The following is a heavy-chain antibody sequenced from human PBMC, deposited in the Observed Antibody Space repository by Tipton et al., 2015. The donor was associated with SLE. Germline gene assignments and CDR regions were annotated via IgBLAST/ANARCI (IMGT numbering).Heavy chain of an antibody. J-gene: IGHJ4*02. CDR1: GYTFTSYY. Sequence: QVQLVQSGAEVKKPGASVKVSCKASGYTFTSYYIHWVRQAPGQGLEWMGWIRTYNGNTNYAQEFQGRVTMITDTSTSTAYMELRSLRSDDTAVYYCARDEGNSSTWYWDLDYWGQGTLVTVSS. CDR2: IRTYNGNT. D-gene: IGHD6-13*01. CDR3: ARDEGNSSTWYWDLDY. V-gene: IGHV1-18*04.